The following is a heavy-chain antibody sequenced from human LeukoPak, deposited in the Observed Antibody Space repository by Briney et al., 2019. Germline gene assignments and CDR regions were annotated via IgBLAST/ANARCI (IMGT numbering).Heavy chain of an antibody. J-gene: IGHJ3*02. CDR2: ISWNSGSI. D-gene: IGHD3-22*01. CDR3: AKDITYYYDSSGPDAFDI. Sequence: PGGSLRPSCAASGFTFDDYAMHWVRQAPGKGLEWVSGISWNSGSIGYADSVKGRFTISRDNAKNSLYLQMNSLRAEDTALYYCAKDITYYYDSSGPDAFDIWGQGTMVTVSS. CDR1: GFTFDDYA. V-gene: IGHV3-9*01.